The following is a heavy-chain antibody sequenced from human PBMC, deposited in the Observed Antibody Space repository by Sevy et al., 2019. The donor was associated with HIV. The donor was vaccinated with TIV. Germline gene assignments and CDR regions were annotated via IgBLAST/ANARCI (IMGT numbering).Heavy chain of an antibody. CDR3: AKLCAMIATVDYFYYYGMDV. D-gene: IGHD2-21*01. V-gene: IGHV3-30*02. Sequence: GGSLRLSCVASGFTFSSYGMNWVRPAPGKGPEWVAFLRYDGNNKYYADFVRGRFTISRDNSKNTLYLQMNSRRAEDTAVYYCAKLCAMIATVDYFYYYGMDVWGQGTTVTVSS. CDR1: GFTFSSYG. CDR2: LRYDGNNK. J-gene: IGHJ6*02.